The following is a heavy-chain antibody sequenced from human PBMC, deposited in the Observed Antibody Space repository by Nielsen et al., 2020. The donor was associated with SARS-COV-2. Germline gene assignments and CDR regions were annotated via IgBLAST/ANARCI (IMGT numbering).Heavy chain of an antibody. CDR2: IYPGDSDT. J-gene: IGHJ3*01. Sequence: GESLKISCQVSGYKFTNYWIGWVRQVPGKGLEWVGNIYPGDSDTRYSPSFQGQVTISADKSINTAYLQWSSLKASDTATYYCVRRLQLWFDWVADAFDVWGQGTMVTVSS. CDR1: GYKFTNYW. CDR3: VRRLQLWFDWVADAFDV. D-gene: IGHD5-18*01. V-gene: IGHV5-51*01.